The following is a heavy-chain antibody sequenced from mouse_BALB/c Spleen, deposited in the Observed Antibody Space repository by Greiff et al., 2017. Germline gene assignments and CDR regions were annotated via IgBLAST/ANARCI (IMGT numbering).Heavy chain of an antibody. Sequence: EVQLQQSGTVLARPGASVKMSCKASGYSFTSYWMHWVKQRPGQGLEWIGAIYPGNSDTSYNQKFKGKAKLTAVTSASTAYMELSSLTNEDSAVYYCTKDDVGAMDYWGQGTSVTVSS. J-gene: IGHJ4*01. D-gene: IGHD2-12*01. CDR2: IYPGNSDT. V-gene: IGHV1-5*01. CDR3: TKDDVGAMDY. CDR1: GYSFTSYW.